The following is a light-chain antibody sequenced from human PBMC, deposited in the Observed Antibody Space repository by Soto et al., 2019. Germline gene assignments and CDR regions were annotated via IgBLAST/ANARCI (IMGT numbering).Light chain of an antibody. CDR2: RVS. J-gene: IGKJ2*01. CDR1: QSLVHSDGDTY. CDR3: LQGTHWPPYT. Sequence: DVVMTQSPLSLPVNLGEPAAISCRSTQSLVHSDGDTYLSWFHQRPGQSPRRLIFRVSKRDFGVPPRFIGSGSGTDFTLEIISVEAEDVGVYYCLQGTHWPPYTFGQGTRLEIK. V-gene: IGKV2-30*02.